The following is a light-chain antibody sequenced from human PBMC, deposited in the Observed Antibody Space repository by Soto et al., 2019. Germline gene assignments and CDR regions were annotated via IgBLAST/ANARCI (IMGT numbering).Light chain of an antibody. V-gene: IGKV1-27*01. CDR2: GAS. Sequence: DIQMAQSPSSLSASVGERITITCRTSQVTSNYLAWYQQKPGQAPKLLIYGASTLEAGVSSRFSGSGSGTEFTLTINGLQVGDFATYYCQRYDSAPFAFGPGTRVDIK. CDR3: QRYDSAPFA. CDR1: QVTSNY. J-gene: IGKJ3*01.